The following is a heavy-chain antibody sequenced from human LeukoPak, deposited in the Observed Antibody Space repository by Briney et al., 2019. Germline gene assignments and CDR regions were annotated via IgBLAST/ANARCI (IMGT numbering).Heavy chain of an antibody. CDR3: AKDRRLLRYYFDY. J-gene: IGHJ4*02. CDR2: ISGSGGST. CDR1: GFTFSSYA. Sequence: GGSLRLSCAASGFTFSSYAMSWVRQAPGKGLEWVLVISGSGGSTYYADSVKGRFTISRDNSKNTLYLQMNSLRAEDTAVYYCAKDRRLLRYYFDYWGQGTLVTVSS. D-gene: IGHD3-22*01. V-gene: IGHV3-23*01.